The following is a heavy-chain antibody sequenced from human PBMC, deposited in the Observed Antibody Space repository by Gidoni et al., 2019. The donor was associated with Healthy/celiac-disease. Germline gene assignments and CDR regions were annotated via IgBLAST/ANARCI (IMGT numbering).Heavy chain of an antibody. CDR3: ASDPLGADYSGLRYFDY. Sequence: QVHLGQTGAEVKKPGSSVEVSCKASGGTLSSYSISWVRQASGQGLEWMGGSIPSFGTANYAQESQGRVTITADKSTSPAYMELSSLRSEDTAVYYCASDPLGADYSGLRYFDYWGQGTLVTFSS. V-gene: IGHV1-69*06. J-gene: IGHJ4*02. CDR2: SIPSFGTA. D-gene: IGHD2-15*01. CDR1: GGTLSSYS.